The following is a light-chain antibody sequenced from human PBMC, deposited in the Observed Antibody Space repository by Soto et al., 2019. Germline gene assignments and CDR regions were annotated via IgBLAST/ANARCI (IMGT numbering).Light chain of an antibody. V-gene: IGKV1-5*03. CDR3: QQYDTPFPT. CDR2: KAS. J-gene: IGKJ1*01. Sequence: DTQMTQSPSTLSASVGDRVTITCRASQSISSWLAWYQQRPGRASQLLIYKASTLKSGVPSRFSGGGSGTEFTLTISSLQPDDFATYYCQQYDTPFPTFGQGTKVEI. CDR1: QSISSW.